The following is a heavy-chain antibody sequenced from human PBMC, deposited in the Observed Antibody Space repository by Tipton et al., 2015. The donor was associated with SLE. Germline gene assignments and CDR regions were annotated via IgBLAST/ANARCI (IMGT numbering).Heavy chain of an antibody. V-gene: IGHV4-59*12. CDR1: GGSINNYH. D-gene: IGHD2-21*01. Sequence: TLSLTCTVSGGSINNYHWTWIRQPPGKGLEWIGYISYSGSTYYNASLQGRATISLDTSKNHFSLKLSSVTAADTAVYYCARGLFRGESDYWGQGTLVTVSS. J-gene: IGHJ4*02. CDR3: ARGLFRGESDY. CDR2: ISYSGST.